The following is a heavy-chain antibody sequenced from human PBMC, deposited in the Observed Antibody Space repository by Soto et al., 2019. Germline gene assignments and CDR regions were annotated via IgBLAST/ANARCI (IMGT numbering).Heavy chain of an antibody. CDR1: GGSVSSDP. D-gene: IGHD1-26*01. V-gene: IGHV1-69*13. J-gene: IGHJ4*02. CDR2: IIPIFGSP. CDR3: AKGEGQWALLL. Sequence: VKVSCKASGGSVSSDPISWVRQAPGQGLEWMGGIIPIFGSPTYAQRFQGRVTITADESSRTAYLELRSLTSEDTAVYCCAKGEGQWALLLWGQGTQVTVFS.